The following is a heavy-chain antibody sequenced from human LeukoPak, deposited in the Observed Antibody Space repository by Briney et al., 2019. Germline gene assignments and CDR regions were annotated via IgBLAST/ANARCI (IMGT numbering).Heavy chain of an antibody. CDR1: GFTFSSYS. Sequence: GGSLRLSCAASGFTFSSYSMNWVRRAPGKGLEWVSSISSSSSYIYYADSVKGRFTISRDNAENSLYLQMNSLRAEDTAVYYCARGPPGIAVAGRYFDYWGRGTLVTVSS. CDR3: ARGPPGIAVAGRYFDY. V-gene: IGHV3-21*01. J-gene: IGHJ4*02. CDR2: ISSSSSYI. D-gene: IGHD6-19*01.